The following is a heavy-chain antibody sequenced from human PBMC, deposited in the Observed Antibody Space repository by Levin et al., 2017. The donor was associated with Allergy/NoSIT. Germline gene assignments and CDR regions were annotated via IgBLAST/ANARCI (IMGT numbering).Heavy chain of an antibody. J-gene: IGHJ3*02. D-gene: IGHD2/OR15-2a*01. CDR2: ISSSSSSM. CDR1: GVAFSRYS. V-gene: IGHV3-48*02. Sequence: GGSLRLSCVASGVAFSRYSMNWVRQAPGKGLEWISYISSSSSSMDYADSVKGRFTISRDNAKNSLFLQMNSLRDEDTAVYFCAGMKRNIRQAFGIWGQGTMVTVSS. CDR3: AGMKRNIRQAFGI.